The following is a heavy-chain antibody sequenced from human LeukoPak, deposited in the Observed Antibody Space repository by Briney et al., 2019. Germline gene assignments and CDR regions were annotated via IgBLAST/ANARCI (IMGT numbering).Heavy chain of an antibody. V-gene: IGHV3-23*01. Sequence: GGSLRLSCAASGFAFSSYAMSWVRQAPGKGLEWVSAISGSGGSTYYADSVKGRFTISRDNSKNTLYLQMNSLRAEDTAVYYCAKVVTMVRGVSYLFDYWGQGTLVTVSS. D-gene: IGHD3-10*01. CDR3: AKVVTMVRGVSYLFDY. CDR2: ISGSGGST. CDR1: GFAFSSYA. J-gene: IGHJ4*02.